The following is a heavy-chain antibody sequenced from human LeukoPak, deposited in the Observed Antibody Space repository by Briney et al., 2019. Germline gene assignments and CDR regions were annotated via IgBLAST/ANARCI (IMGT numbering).Heavy chain of an antibody. CDR1: GFTFSSYA. J-gene: IGHJ4*02. CDR2: ISYDGSNK. V-gene: IGHV3-30-3*01. CDR3: AISIDYGAPFDY. D-gene: IGHD4-17*01. Sequence: GGSLRLSCAASGFTFSSYAMHWVRQAPGKGLEWVAVISYDGSNKYYADSVKGRFTICRDNSKNTLYLQMNSLRAEDTAVYYCAISIDYGAPFDYWGQGTLVTVSS.